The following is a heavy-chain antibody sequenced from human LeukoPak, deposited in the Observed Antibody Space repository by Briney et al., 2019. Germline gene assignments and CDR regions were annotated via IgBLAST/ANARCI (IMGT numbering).Heavy chain of an antibody. CDR1: GGSISSYY. D-gene: IGHD2-2*01. CDR2: IYYSGST. J-gene: IGHJ3*02. Sequence: PSETLSLTCSVSGGSISSYYWSWIRQPPGKGLEWIGYIYYSGSTNYNPSLKSRVTISVDTSKNQFSLKLSSVTAADTAVYYCARSPPAYDAFDIWGQGTMVTVSS. CDR3: ARSPPAYDAFDI. V-gene: IGHV4-59*01.